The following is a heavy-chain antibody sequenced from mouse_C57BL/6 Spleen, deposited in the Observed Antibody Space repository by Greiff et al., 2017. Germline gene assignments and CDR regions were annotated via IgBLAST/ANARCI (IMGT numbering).Heavy chain of an antibody. D-gene: IGHD6-1*01. CDR3: ALFTGYFDV. CDR2: INPSSGYT. V-gene: IGHV1-4*01. CDR1: GYTFTSYT. J-gene: IGHJ1*03. Sequence: QVQLQQSGAELVRPGASVKMSCKASGYTFTSYTMHWVKQRPGQGLEWIGYINPSSGYTKYNQKFKDKATLTADKSSSTAYMQLSSLTSEDSAVYYCALFTGYFDVWGTGTTVTVSS.